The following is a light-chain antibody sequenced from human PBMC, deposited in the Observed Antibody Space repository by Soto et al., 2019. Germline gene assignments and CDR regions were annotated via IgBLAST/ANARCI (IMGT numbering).Light chain of an antibody. CDR2: GVS. J-gene: IGKJ2*01. V-gene: IGKV3-15*01. CDR3: QQYNKWPYT. CDR1: QSVSSN. Sequence: ELVMTQSPATLSVSPGERAALSCRASQSVSSNFAWYQQKPGQAPRLLIDGVSTRATGIPARFSGSGSGTEFTLTISSLQSEDFAVYYCQQYNKWPYTFGQGTKLEIK.